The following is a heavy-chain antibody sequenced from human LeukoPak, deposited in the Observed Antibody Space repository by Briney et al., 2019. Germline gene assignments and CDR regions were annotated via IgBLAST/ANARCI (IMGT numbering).Heavy chain of an antibody. J-gene: IGHJ4*02. Sequence: SETLSLTCAVYGGSFSGYYWSWIRQPPGKGLEWIGEINHSGSTNYNPSLKSRVTISVDTSKNQFSLKLSSVTAADTAVYYCARHLSGVTGYTYGRGIDYWGQGTLVTVSS. CDR3: ARHLSGVTGYTYGRGIDY. CDR2: INHSGST. D-gene: IGHD5-18*01. CDR1: GGSFSGYY. V-gene: IGHV4-34*01.